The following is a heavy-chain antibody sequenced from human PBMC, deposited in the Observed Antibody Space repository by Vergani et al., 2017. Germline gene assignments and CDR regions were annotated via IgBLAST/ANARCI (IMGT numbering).Heavy chain of an antibody. J-gene: IGHJ6*03. CDR2: IDHTGRP. CDR3: ARVNSETNGHLYYYYYMDV. D-gene: IGHD2-8*01. CDR1: GGSFTSYH. V-gene: IGHV4-34*01. Sequence: QVQLQQWGGGLLKPSETLPLTCVVNGGSFTSYHWTWIRQSPGEGLEWVGDIDHTGRPDYNPSLKSRLTMSVDKSRNQFSLTLNSVTATDTAIYFCARVNSETNGHLYYYYYMDVWGQGTAVNVS.